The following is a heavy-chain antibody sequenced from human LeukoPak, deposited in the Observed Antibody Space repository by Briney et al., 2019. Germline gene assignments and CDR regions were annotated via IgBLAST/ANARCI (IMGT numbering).Heavy chain of an antibody. V-gene: IGHV1-18*01. CDR1: GYTFTSYG. J-gene: IGHJ4*02. CDR3: ARGMSSGWYRGQVVSDY. Sequence: ASVKVSCKASGYTFTSYGISWVRQAPGQGLEWMGWISAYNGNTNYAQKLQGRVTMTTDTSTSTAYMELRSLRSDDTAVYYCARGMSSGWYRGQVVSDYWGQGTLVTVSS. D-gene: IGHD6-19*01. CDR2: ISAYNGNT.